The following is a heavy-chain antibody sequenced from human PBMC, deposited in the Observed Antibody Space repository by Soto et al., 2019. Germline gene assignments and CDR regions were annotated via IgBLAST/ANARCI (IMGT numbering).Heavy chain of an antibody. D-gene: IGHD3-22*01. CDR1: GFTFRSYW. Sequence: GGSLRLSCQVSGFTFRSYWMTWVRRAPGKGLEWVSGISWNSGLMVYADSVKGRFTISRDNAKNSLYLQMDSLRPEDTALYYCARDSRYYDSSGAFDYWGQGTLVTVSS. CDR3: ARDSRYYDSSGAFDY. V-gene: IGHV3-9*01. J-gene: IGHJ4*02. CDR2: ISWNSGLM.